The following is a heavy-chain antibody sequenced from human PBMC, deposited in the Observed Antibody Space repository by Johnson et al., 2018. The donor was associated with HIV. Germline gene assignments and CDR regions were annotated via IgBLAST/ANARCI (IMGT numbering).Heavy chain of an antibody. J-gene: IGHJ3*02. V-gene: IGHV3-30*04. D-gene: IGHD6-13*01. Sequence: QVQLVESGGVVDQPGGSLRLSCETSRFTFDDYAMHWVRQAPGKGLEWVALISYDGTNKYYADSAKGRFTISRDNSRNTLFLQMNSLRVEDTAAYYCARGVKQQLSVVDAFGIWGQGTMVTVSS. CDR1: RFTFDDYA. CDR3: ARGVKQQLSVVDAFGI. CDR2: ISYDGTNK.